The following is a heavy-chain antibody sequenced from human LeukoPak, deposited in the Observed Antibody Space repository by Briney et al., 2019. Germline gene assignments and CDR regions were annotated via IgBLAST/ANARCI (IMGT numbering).Heavy chain of an antibody. D-gene: IGHD6-13*01. CDR1: GFTFSSYG. CDR2: ISYDGSNK. CDR3: ARVAAGRLYYFDY. J-gene: IGHJ4*02. Sequence: GGSLRLSCAASGFTFSSYGMHWVRQAPGKGLEWVAVISYDGSNKYYADSVKGRFTISRDNSKNTLYLQMNSLRAEDTAVYYCARVAAGRLYYFDYWGQGTLVTVSS. V-gene: IGHV3-30*19.